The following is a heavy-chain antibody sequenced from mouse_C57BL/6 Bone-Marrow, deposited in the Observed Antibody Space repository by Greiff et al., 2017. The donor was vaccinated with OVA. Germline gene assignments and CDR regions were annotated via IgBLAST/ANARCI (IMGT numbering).Heavy chain of an antibody. CDR2: INPNNGGT. D-gene: IGHD2-3*01. CDR1: GYTFTDYY. J-gene: IGHJ3*01. CDR3: ARCDGYYSY. Sequence: EVKLQQSGPELVKPGASVKISCKASGYTFTDYYMNWVKQSHGKSLEWIGDINPNNGGTSYNQKFKGKATLTVDKSSSTAYMELRSLTSEDAAVYYCARCDGYYSYWGQGTLVTVSA. V-gene: IGHV1-26*01.